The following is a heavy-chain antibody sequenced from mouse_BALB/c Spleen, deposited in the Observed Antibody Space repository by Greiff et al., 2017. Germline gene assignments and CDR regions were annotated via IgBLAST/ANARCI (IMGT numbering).Heavy chain of an antibody. CDR1: GYTFTSYD. CDR3: ARRTAYYGNYDYAMDY. Sequence: QVQLQHSGPELVKPGALVKISCKASGYTFTSYDINWVKQRPGQGLEWIGWIYPGDGSTKYNEKFKGKATLTADKSSSTAYMQLSSLTSENSAVYFCARRTAYYGNYDYAMDYWGQGTSVTVSS. J-gene: IGHJ4*01. D-gene: IGHD2-10*01. V-gene: IGHV1S56*01. CDR2: IYPGDGST.